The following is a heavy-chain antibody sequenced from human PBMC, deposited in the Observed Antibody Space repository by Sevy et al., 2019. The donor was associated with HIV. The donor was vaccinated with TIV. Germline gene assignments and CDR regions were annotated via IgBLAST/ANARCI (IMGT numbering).Heavy chain of an antibody. V-gene: IGHV3-53*01. CDR2: IYSGGST. CDR1: GYTFSSYA. Sequence: GGSLRLSCAASGYTFSSYAMSWVRQAPGKGLEWVSVIYSGGSTYYADSVKGRFTISRDNSKNTLYLQMNSLRAEDTDVYYCARFTTARGMDVWCQGTTVTVSS. D-gene: IGHD2-2*01. CDR3: ARFTTARGMDV. J-gene: IGHJ6*02.